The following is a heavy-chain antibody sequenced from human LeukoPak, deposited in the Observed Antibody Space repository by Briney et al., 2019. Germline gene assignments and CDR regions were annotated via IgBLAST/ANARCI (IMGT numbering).Heavy chain of an antibody. V-gene: IGHV3-11*01. Sequence: GGSLRLSCVASQFPLGDYYMTWIRQAPGKGLEWVSYITNNGRTTYYADSVKGRFTISRDNAKNSLYLQMNSLRADDTAVYYCATLKWLKAFDIWGQGTMVTVSS. CDR3: ATLKWLKAFDI. D-gene: IGHD5-24*01. CDR1: QFPLGDYY. CDR2: ITNNGRTT. J-gene: IGHJ3*02.